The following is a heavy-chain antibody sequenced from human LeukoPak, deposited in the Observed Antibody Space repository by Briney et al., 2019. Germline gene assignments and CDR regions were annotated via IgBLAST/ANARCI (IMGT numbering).Heavy chain of an antibody. V-gene: IGHV3-23*01. CDR2: TSGSGRST. Sequence: GGSLRLSCAASGFTVSNYAVSGVRPAPGKGVEWVSDTSGSGRSTFYADSVKGRVTISRDNSKNTLYLQMNTLRAEDTAVYYCARRNLIVGPAASLDHWGQGTRVTVSS. D-gene: IGHD2-2*01. CDR3: ARRNLIVGPAASLDH. J-gene: IGHJ4*02. CDR1: GFTVSNYA.